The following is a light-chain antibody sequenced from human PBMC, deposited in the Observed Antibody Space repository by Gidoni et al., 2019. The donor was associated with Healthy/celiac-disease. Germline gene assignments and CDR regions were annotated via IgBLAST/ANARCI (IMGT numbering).Light chain of an antibody. CDR1: QGISNY. CDR2: AAS. Sequence: DIQMTQSPSSLSASVEDRVTITCRASQGISNYLAWFQQKPGKAPKSLIYAASSLQSGVPSKFSSLQPEDFATYYCQQYNSYPITFGQGTRLEIK. CDR3: QQYNSYPIT. V-gene: IGKV1-16*02. J-gene: IGKJ5*01.